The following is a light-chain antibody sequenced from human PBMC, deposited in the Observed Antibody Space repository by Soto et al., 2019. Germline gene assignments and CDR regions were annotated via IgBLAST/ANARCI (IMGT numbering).Light chain of an antibody. CDR2: GAS. CDR3: QQHNHWPPIT. V-gene: IGKV3-15*01. Sequence: EIVMTQSPATLSVSPGEGATLSWRASQSVKSNLAWYQQNPGQAPRLLIYGASTRATGISARFSGSGSGTEFTLTISSLQSEDFAVYYCQQHNHWPPITFGQGTRLEIK. CDR1: QSVKSN. J-gene: IGKJ5*01.